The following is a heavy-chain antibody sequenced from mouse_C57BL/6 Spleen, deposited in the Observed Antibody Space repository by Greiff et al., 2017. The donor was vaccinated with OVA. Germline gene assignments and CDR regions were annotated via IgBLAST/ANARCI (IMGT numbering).Heavy chain of an antibody. V-gene: IGHV1-82*01. Sequence: VQLQQSGPELVKPGASVKISCKASGYAFSSSWMNWVKQRPGKGLEWIGRIYPGDGATNYNGKFKGKATLTADKSSSTAYMQLSSLTSEDSAVYFCARLPDGYLCDYWGKGTTLTVSS. CDR3: ARLPDGYLCDY. D-gene: IGHD2-3*01. CDR2: IYPGDGAT. CDR1: GYAFSSSW. J-gene: IGHJ2*01.